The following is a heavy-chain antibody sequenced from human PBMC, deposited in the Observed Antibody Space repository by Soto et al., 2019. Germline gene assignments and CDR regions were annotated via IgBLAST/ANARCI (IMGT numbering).Heavy chain of an antibody. Sequence: PGESLKISCKGSGYSFTSYWISWVRQMPGKGLEWMGRIDPSDSYTNYSPSFQGRVTISADKSISTAYLQWSSLKASDTAMYYCARRDYYDSSGLHKPARLYYYYGMDVWGQGTTVTVSS. CDR1: GYSFTSYW. D-gene: IGHD3-22*01. V-gene: IGHV5-10-1*01. CDR3: ARRDYYDSSGLHKPARLYYYYGMDV. J-gene: IGHJ6*02. CDR2: IDPSDSYT.